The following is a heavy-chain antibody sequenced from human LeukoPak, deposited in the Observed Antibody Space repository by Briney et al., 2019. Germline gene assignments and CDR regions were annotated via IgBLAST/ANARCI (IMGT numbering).Heavy chain of an antibody. CDR1: GYTFTSYG. CDR2: ISAYNGNT. CDR3: ARVLLWFGEGAANWFDP. Sequence: GASVKVSCKASGYTFTSYGISWVRQAPGQGLEWMGWISAYNGNTNYAQKLQGRVTMTTDTSTSTAYMELRSLRSDDTAVYYCARVLLWFGEGAANWFDPWGQGTLVTVSS. V-gene: IGHV1-18*01. J-gene: IGHJ5*02. D-gene: IGHD3-10*01.